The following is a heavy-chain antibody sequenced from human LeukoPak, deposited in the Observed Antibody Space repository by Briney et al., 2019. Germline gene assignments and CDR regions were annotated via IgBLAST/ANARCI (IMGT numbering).Heavy chain of an antibody. D-gene: IGHD4-17*01. CDR1: GYTFTGYY. V-gene: IGHV1-2*02. J-gene: IGHJ5*01. CDR3: AKVGGDSGRGWDPADS. CDR2: INPNSGGT. Sequence: GASVKVSCKASGYTFTGYYMHWVRQAPGQGLEWMGWINPNSGGTNYAQKFQGRVTMTRDTSISTAYMELSRLRSDDTAVYYCAKVGGDSGRGWDPADSWGQGTLVTVSS.